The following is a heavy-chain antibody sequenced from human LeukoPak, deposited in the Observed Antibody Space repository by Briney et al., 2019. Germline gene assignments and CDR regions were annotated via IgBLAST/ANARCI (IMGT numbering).Heavy chain of an antibody. Sequence: GGSLRLSCEVSGFTFSSHWMNWVRQAPGKGLEWVAHIKEDGSEKYYVDSVKGRFTISRDNAKNSLYLQMDSLRAEGTAVYYCTKASRSSGGDYWGQGTLVTVSS. CDR2: IKEDGSEK. CDR1: GFTFSSHW. J-gene: IGHJ4*02. CDR3: TKASRSSGGDY. D-gene: IGHD6-19*01. V-gene: IGHV3-7*01.